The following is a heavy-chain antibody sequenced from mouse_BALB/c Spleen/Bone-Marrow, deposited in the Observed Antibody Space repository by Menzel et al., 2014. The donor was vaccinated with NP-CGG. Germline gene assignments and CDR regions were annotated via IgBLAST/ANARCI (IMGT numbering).Heavy chain of an antibody. V-gene: IGHV1-7*01. J-gene: IGHJ2*01. CDR3: ARSGGYDGFSY. CDR1: GYTFTSYW. Sequence: VHLVESGAELAKPGASVKMSCKASGYTFTSYWMHWVKQRSGQGPEWIGYINPSTGYTEYNQKFEDKATLTADKSSSTAYMQLSSLTSEDSAVYYCARSGGYDGFSYWGQGTTLTVSS. CDR2: INPSTGYT. D-gene: IGHD2-2*01.